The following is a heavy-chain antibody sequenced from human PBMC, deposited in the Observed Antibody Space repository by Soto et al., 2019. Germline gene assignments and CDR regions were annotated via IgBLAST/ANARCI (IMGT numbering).Heavy chain of an antibody. D-gene: IGHD6-13*01. CDR1: GFTFSSFS. CDR2: ITSSSSYI. Sequence: EVQLVESGGGLVKPGGSLRLSCAGSGFTFSSFSMNWVRQAPGKGLEWVSFITSSSSYIYYADSVKGRFTISRDNAKNSLYLQLNSLRAEDTAVYYCARDLPTIAAPTYYDGMDVWGQGTTVTVSS. J-gene: IGHJ6*02. V-gene: IGHV3-21*01. CDR3: ARDLPTIAAPTYYDGMDV.